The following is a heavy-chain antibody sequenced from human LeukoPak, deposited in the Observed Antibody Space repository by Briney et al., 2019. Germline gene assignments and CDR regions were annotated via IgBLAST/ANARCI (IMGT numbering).Heavy chain of an antibody. J-gene: IGHJ5*02. CDR1: GGTFSSYA. CDR3: ARDMVRGSGWFDP. V-gene: IGHV1-69*06. Sequence: GASVKVSCKASGGTFSSYAISWVRQAPGQGLEGMGGIIPIFGTANYAQKFQGRVTITADKSTSTAYMELSSLRSEDTAVYYCARDMVRGSGWFDPWGQGTLVTVSS. CDR2: IIPIFGTA. D-gene: IGHD3-10*01.